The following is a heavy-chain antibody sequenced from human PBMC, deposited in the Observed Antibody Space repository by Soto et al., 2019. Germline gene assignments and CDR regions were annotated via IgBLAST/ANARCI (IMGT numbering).Heavy chain of an antibody. V-gene: IGHV3-21*01. J-gene: IGHJ6*02. CDR3: ARDDIAARRRMVETYYYGMDV. CDR1: GFTFSSYS. D-gene: IGHD6-6*01. CDR2: ISSSSSYI. Sequence: GGSLRLSCAASGFTFSSYSMNWVRQAPGKGLEWVSSISSSSSYIYYADSVKGRFTISRDNAKNSLYLQMNSLRAEDTAVYYCARDDIAARRRMVETYYYGMDVWGQGTTVTVSS.